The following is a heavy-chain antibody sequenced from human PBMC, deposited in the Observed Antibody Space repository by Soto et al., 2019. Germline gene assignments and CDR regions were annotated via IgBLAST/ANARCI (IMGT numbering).Heavy chain of an antibody. V-gene: IGHV5-51*01. CDR1: GFTFTNYL. J-gene: IGHJ5*02. CDR2: IYPGDSKT. CDR3: ARLAAAAGTGWLDP. D-gene: IGHD6-13*01. Sequence: GESLKISCKCSGFTFTNYLIAWVRQMPGKGLEWIGIIYPGDSKTRYSPSFQGQVTISADKSISTAYMQWSSLKASDTAMYYCARLAAAAGTGWLDPWGQGTPVTVSS.